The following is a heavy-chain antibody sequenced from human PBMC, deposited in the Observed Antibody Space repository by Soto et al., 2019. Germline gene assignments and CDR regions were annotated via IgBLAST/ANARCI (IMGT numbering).Heavy chain of an antibody. Sequence: GASVKVSCKASGYTFTCYYMHWVRQAPGQGLEWMGWINPNSGGTNYAQKFQGWVTMTRDTSISTAYMELSRLRSDDTAVYYCARSDSSGYYHPLYYYYGMDVWGQGTTVTVSS. D-gene: IGHD3-22*01. V-gene: IGHV1-2*04. J-gene: IGHJ6*02. CDR2: INPNSGGT. CDR3: ARSDSSGYYHPLYYYYGMDV. CDR1: GYTFTCYY.